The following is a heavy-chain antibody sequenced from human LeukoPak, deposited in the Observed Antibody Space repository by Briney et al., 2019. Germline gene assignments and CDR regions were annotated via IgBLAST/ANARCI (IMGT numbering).Heavy chain of an antibody. CDR3: ARDNRNSYAMDS. Sequence: GGSLRLSCAASGFTFSTYSMNWVRQAPGKGLEWISHITHGSSRVFYADSVEGRFTVSRDDAKNSLYLQMNSLRVEDTAVYYCARDNRNSYAMDSWGQGTLVTVSS. CDR2: ITHGSSRV. J-gene: IGHJ4*02. D-gene: IGHD3-16*01. CDR1: GFTFSTYS. V-gene: IGHV3-48*01.